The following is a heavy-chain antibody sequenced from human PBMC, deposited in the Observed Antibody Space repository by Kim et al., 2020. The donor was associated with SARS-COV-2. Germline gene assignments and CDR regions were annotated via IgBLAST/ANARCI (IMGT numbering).Heavy chain of an antibody. J-gene: IGHJ5*02. CDR1: GGSISSYY. CDR3: AREGARDMVRGVLILNWFDP. Sequence: SETLSLTCTVSGGSISSYYWSWIRQPAGKGLEWIGHIHTSGSNNYNPSLKSRVTMSVDTSKNQFSLKMYSVTAADTAVYYCAREGARDMVRGVLILNWFDPWGQGTLVTVSS. V-gene: IGHV4-4*07. D-gene: IGHD3-10*01. CDR2: IHTSGSN.